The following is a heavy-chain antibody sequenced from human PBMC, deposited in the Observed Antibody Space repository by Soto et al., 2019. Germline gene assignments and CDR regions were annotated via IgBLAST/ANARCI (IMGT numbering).Heavy chain of an antibody. D-gene: IGHD6-13*01. CDR2: ISGSDGST. CDR1: GFTFSSYA. J-gene: IGHJ4*02. CDR3: ARRSSSWYFDY. Sequence: PGGSLRLSCAGSGFTFSSYAMSWVRQAPGKGLEWVSVISGSDGSTYYADSVKGRFTISRDNSKNTLNLQMNSLRAEDTAVYYCARRSSSWYFDYWGQGTLVTVSS. V-gene: IGHV3-23*01.